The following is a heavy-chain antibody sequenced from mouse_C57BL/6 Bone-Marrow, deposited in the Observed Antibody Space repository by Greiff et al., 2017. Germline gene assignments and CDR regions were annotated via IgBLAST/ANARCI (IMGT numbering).Heavy chain of an antibody. J-gene: IGHJ1*03. D-gene: IGHD1-1*01. Sequence: EVKLQQSVAELVRPGASVKLSCTASGFNIKNTYMHWVKQRPEQGLEWIGRIDPANGNTKYAPKFQGKATITADTSSNTAYLQLSSLTSEDTAIYYCAYYYYGSSFYWYFDVWGTGTTVTVSS. CDR2: IDPANGNT. V-gene: IGHV14-3*01. CDR3: AYYYYGSSFYWYFDV. CDR1: GFNIKNTY.